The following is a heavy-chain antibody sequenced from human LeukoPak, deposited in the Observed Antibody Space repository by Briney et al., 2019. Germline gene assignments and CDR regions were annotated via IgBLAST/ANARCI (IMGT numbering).Heavy chain of an antibody. V-gene: IGHV3-21*01. D-gene: IGHD6-19*01. Sequence: GGSLRLSCAASGFTFSTSGMSWVRQAPGKGLEWVSAISSSSSYIYYADSVKGRFTISRDNAKNTLYLQMNSLRAEDTAVYYCARDRAGDFDYWGQGTLVTVSS. CDR1: GFTFSTSG. CDR3: ARDRAGDFDY. CDR2: ISSSSSYI. J-gene: IGHJ4*02.